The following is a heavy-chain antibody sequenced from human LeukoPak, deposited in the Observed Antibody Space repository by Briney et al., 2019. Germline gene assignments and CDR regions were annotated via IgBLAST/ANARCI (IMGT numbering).Heavy chain of an antibody. V-gene: IGHV3-23*01. J-gene: IGHJ3*02. D-gene: IGHD2-2*03. CDR1: GFTFSRYA. Sequence: PGGSLRLSCAASGFTFSRYAMSWVRQAPGKGLEWVSVISGSGGSTYYADSVKGRFTISRDNSKNTLYLQMNSLRAEDTAVYYCAKDYLDIVLVPAALDAFDIWGQGTMVTVSS. CDR2: ISGSGGST. CDR3: AKDYLDIVLVPAALDAFDI.